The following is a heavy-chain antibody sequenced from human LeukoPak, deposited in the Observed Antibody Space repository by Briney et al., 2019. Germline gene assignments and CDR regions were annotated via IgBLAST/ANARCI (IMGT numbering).Heavy chain of an antibody. V-gene: IGHV4-34*01. CDR2: INHSGST. D-gene: IGHD3-22*01. Sequence: SETLSLTCTVSGGSISSYYWSWIRQPPGKGLEWIGEINHSGSTNYNPSLKSRVTISVDTSKNQFSLKLSSVTAADTAVYYCARGGSGYYDSSGLNWFDPWGQGTLVTVSS. J-gene: IGHJ5*02. CDR1: GGSISSYY. CDR3: ARGGSGYYDSSGLNWFDP.